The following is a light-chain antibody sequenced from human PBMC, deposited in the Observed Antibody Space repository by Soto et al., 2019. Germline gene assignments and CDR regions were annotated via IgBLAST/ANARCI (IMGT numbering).Light chain of an antibody. V-gene: IGKV3-20*01. CDR2: GAS. J-gene: IGKJ1*01. CDR3: QQYGSSGA. Sequence: DIVLTHSPGTLSLSPVERATLSCRASQIVSSSYLAWYQQKPGQAPRLLIYGASSRATGIPDRFSGSGSGTDFTLTISGLEPEDFAVYYCQQYGSSGAFGQGTKVDIK. CDR1: QIVSSSY.